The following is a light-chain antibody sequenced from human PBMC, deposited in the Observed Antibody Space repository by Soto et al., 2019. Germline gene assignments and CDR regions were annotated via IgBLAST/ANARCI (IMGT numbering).Light chain of an antibody. Sequence: QSVLTQPASVSGSPGQSITISCTGTSNDVGGNNYVSWYQQHPGKAPKLMIYDVSNRPSGVSNRFSGSKPGNTASLTISGLQAEDEADYYCSSYTSSSKVFGTGTKVTVL. CDR1: SNDVGGNNY. CDR3: SSYTSSSKV. CDR2: DVS. J-gene: IGLJ1*01. V-gene: IGLV2-14*01.